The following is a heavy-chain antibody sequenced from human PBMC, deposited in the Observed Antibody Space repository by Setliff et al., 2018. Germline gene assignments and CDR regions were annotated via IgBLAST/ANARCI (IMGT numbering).Heavy chain of an antibody. J-gene: IGHJ4*02. Sequence: GGSLRLSCAASGFTFSSHAMSWVRQAPGNGLEWVSSVSGSGCSTHYADSVNGRFTISRDNSKNTIYLQMNRLRAEDTAIYYCARVGVPSGYWYYLDYWGQGTQVTVSS. V-gene: IGHV3-23*01. CDR3: ARVGVPSGYWYYLDY. CDR2: VSGSGCST. D-gene: IGHD3-22*01. CDR1: GFTFSSHA.